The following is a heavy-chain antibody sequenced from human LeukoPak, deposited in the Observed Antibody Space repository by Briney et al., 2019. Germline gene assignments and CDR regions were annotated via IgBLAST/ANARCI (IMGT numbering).Heavy chain of an antibody. D-gene: IGHD1-26*01. J-gene: IGHJ3*02. Sequence: ASVKVSCKASGYTFTGYYMYWVRQAPGQGLEWMGWINPNSGGTNYAQKFQGRVTMTRDTSISTAYMELSRLRSDDTAVYYCARDMSGQQAFDIWGQGTMVTVSS. CDR2: INPNSGGT. V-gene: IGHV1-2*02. CDR1: GYTFTGYY. CDR3: ARDMSGQQAFDI.